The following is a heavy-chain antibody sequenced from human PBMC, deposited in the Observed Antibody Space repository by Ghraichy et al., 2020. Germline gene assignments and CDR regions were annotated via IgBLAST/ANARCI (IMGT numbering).Heavy chain of an antibody. Sequence: SETLSLTCTVSGGSISSSSYYWGWIRQPPGKGLEWIGSIYDSGSTYYNPSLKSRVTISVDTSKNQFSLKLSSVTAADTAVYYCARTSWGDSSGYYQYYFDYWGQGTLVTVSS. CDR2: IYDSGST. CDR1: GGSISSSSYY. J-gene: IGHJ4*02. D-gene: IGHD3-22*01. CDR3: ARTSWGDSSGYYQYYFDY. V-gene: IGHV4-39*01.